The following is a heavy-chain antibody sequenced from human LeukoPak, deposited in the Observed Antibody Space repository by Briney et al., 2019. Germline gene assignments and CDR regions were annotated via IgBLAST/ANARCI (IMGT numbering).Heavy chain of an antibody. D-gene: IGHD3/OR15-3a*01. J-gene: IGHJ3*02. CDR2: ITTAGDT. V-gene: IGHV3-13*01. Sequence: GGSLRLSCAASGFTFSSYDMYWVRQTTGKGLEWVSTITTAGDTYYAASVKDRFTISRKNAKNSFSLQMESLRAGDTAVYYCAREGLPDALDIWGQGTMVTVSS. CDR1: GFTFSSYD. CDR3: AREGLPDALDI.